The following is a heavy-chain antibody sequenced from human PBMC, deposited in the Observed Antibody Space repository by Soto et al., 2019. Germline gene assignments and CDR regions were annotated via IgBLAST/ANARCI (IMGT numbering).Heavy chain of an antibody. Sequence: GDSLKISCKGSGYSFSNYWISWVLQVPGKGLELMGIIYPGDSDTRYSPSFQGQVTISVDKSINTAYLQWSSLKASDTAMYYCAMPIATTTWFDPWGQRALLTVSS. V-gene: IGHV5-51*01. CDR3: AMPIATTTWFDP. D-gene: IGHD1-26*01. CDR2: IYPGDSDT. CDR1: GYSFSNYW. J-gene: IGHJ5*02.